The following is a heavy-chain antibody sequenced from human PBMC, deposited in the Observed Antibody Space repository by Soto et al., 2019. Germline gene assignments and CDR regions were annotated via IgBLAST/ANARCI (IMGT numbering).Heavy chain of an antibody. D-gene: IGHD3-22*01. CDR3: ARGVRATYYYDSSGYFDFDY. J-gene: IGHJ4*02. CDR1: GGSISSYY. CDR2: IYYSGST. V-gene: IGHV4-59*01. Sequence: PSETLSLTCTVSGGSISSYYWSWIRQPPGKGLEWIGYIYYSGSTNYNPSLKSRVTISVDTSKNQFSLKLSSVTAADTAVYYCARGVRATYYYDSSGYFDFDYWGQGTLVTVSS.